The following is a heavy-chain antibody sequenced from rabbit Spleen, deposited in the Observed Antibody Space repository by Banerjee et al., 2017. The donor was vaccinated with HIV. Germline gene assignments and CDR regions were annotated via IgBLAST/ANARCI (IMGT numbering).Heavy chain of an antibody. Sequence: QSLEESGGDLVKPGASLTLTCTASGFSFSSSYLVCWVRQAPGKGLEWIACIYAGSSGSTYYANWAKGRFTISKTSSTTVTLQMTSLTAADTATYFCARDNANNGCPDLNLWGPGTLVTVS. D-gene: IGHD3-1*01. V-gene: IGHV1S40*01. CDR2: IYAGSSGST. CDR1: GFSFSSSYL. CDR3: ARDNANNGCPDLNL. J-gene: IGHJ4*01.